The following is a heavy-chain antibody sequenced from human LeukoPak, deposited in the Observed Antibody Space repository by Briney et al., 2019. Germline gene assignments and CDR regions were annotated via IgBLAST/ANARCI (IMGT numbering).Heavy chain of an antibody. CDR1: GFTFDDYA. CDR3: AREGNGYDGWFDP. J-gene: IGHJ5*02. Sequence: GGSLRLSCAASGFTFDDYAMHWVRQAPGKGLEWVSGISWNSGSIGYADSVKGRFTISRDNAKNSLYLQMNSLRAEDTAVYYCAREGNGYDGWFDPWGQGTLVTVSS. CDR2: ISWNSGSI. D-gene: IGHD3-22*01. V-gene: IGHV3-9*01.